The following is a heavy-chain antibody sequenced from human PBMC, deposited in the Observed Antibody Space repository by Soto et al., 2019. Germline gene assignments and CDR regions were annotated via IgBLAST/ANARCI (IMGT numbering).Heavy chain of an antibody. CDR2: IRSKANSYAT. Sequence: GGSLRLSCAASGFTFSGSAMHWVRQASGKGLEWVGRIRSKANSYATAYAASVKGRFTISRDDSKNTAYLQMNSLKTEDTAVYYCTRTVWEWMVYAIPYYYGMDVWGQGTTVTVSS. CDR1: GFTFSGSA. CDR3: TRTVWEWMVYAIPYYYGMDV. J-gene: IGHJ6*02. D-gene: IGHD2-8*01. V-gene: IGHV3-73*01.